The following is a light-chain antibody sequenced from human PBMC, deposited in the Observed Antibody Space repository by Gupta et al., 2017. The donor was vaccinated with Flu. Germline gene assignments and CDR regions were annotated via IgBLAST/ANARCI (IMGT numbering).Light chain of an antibody. CDR3: QSYDNSRSGSKV. Sequence: FVLTQPPPVSPPPAQRVTISCPWGTSNIGAGYDVPCYQQVPGRAPKRLIFGNNNRPSGVADRFSGSKSGTSASLAIAGLQADDEADYYCQSYDNSRSGSKVFGGGTKLTVL. V-gene: IGLV1-40*01. CDR2: GNN. J-gene: IGLJ3*02. CDR1: TSNIGAGYD.